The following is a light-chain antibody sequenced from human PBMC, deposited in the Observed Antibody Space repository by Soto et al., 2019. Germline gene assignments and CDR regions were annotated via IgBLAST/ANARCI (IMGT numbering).Light chain of an antibody. J-gene: IGKJ3*01. CDR1: QTIIRY. CDR3: QQSYSTLFS. CDR2: AAS. Sequence: DIQMTQSPSSLSASEGDRVTITCRASQTIIRYLNWYQQKPGRAPNLLIYAASNLQSGVPSRFSGSASGTEFTLTISSLQPEDFATYYCQQSYSTLFSFGPGTKVEIK. V-gene: IGKV1-39*01.